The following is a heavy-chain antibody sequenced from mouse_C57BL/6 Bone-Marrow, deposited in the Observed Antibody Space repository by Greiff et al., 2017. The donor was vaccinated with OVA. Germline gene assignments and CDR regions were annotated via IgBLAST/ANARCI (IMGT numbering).Heavy chain of an antibody. D-gene: IGHD1-1*01. CDR3: ARWDYYGSSSLAMDY. J-gene: IGHJ4*01. V-gene: IGHV1-53*01. CDR2: INPSNGGT. CDR1: GYTFTSYW. Sequence: QVQLQQPGTELVKPGASVKLSCKASGYTFTSYWMHWVKQRPGQGLEWIGNINPSNGGTNYNEKFKSKATLTVDKSSSTAYMQLSSLTSEDSSVYYCARWDYYGSSSLAMDYWGQGTSVTVSS.